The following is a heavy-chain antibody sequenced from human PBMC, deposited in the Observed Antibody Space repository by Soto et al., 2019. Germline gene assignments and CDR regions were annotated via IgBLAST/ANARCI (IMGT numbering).Heavy chain of an antibody. CDR1: GFIFSNYE. D-gene: IGHD2-8*02. CDR3: VKEYCTGGTCFDAFDL. Sequence: GGSLRLSCVASGFIFSNYEVDWVRQAPGKGLEWISYISDSGTTIYYAASVKGRFTISRDDAKNSLYLQMNNLRAEDTAVYFCVKEYCTGGTCFDAFDLWGQGTMVTVSS. J-gene: IGHJ3*01. CDR2: ISDSGTTI. V-gene: IGHV3-48*03.